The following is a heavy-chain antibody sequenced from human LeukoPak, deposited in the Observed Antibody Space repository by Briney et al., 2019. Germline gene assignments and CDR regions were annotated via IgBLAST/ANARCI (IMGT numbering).Heavy chain of an antibody. Sequence: GGSLRLSCAASGFTFDDYGMSWVRQAPGKGLEWVSGINWNGGSTGYADSVKGRFTISRDNAKNSLHLQMNSLRAEDTAVYYCARDRGLEYYYDSSGYADAFDIWGQGTMVTVSS. CDR3: ARDRGLEYYYDSSGYADAFDI. CDR1: GFTFDDYG. J-gene: IGHJ3*02. D-gene: IGHD3-22*01. V-gene: IGHV3-20*04. CDR2: INWNGGST.